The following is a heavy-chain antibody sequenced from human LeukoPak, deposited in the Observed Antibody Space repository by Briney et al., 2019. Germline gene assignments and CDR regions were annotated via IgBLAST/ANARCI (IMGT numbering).Heavy chain of an antibody. D-gene: IGHD3-10*01. Sequence: GGSLGLSCAASGFTFSNYEMTWVRQAPGKGLEWVSYISSSASTIYYADSVRGRFTISRDNAKNSLYLQMNSLRAEDTAVYYCARKSGDLDYWGQGTLVTVSS. CDR1: GFTFSNYE. V-gene: IGHV3-48*03. J-gene: IGHJ4*02. CDR2: ISSSASTI. CDR3: ARKSGDLDY.